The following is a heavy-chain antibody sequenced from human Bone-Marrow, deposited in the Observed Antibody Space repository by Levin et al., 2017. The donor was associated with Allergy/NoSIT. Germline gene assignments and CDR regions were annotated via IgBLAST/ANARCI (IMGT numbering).Heavy chain of an antibody. CDR3: ATVGTNYHGSGSFYR. D-gene: IGHD3-10*01. V-gene: IGHV4-59*01. CDR2: IFYRGTI. Sequence: SETLSLTCTVSGDSISSYYWTWIRQSPVKGLEWIGYIFYRGTINYNPSFNSRVTISVDATKSQFSLNLSSVTAADTAVYYCATVGTNYHGSGSFYRWGRGTLVTVSS. CDR1: GDSISSYY. J-gene: IGHJ4*02.